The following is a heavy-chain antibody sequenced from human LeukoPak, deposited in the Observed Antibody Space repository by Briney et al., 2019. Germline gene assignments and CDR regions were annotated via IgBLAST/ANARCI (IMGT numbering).Heavy chain of an antibody. CDR2: ISGSGGST. Sequence: PGGSLRLSCAASGFTFSSYAMSWVRQAPGKGLERVSAISGSGGSTYYADSVKGRFTISRDNSKNTLYLQMNSLRAEDTAVYYCAKFTMIVVVIEGFDYWGQGTLVTVSS. J-gene: IGHJ4*02. CDR3: AKFTMIVVVIEGFDY. CDR1: GFTFSSYA. V-gene: IGHV3-23*01. D-gene: IGHD3-22*01.